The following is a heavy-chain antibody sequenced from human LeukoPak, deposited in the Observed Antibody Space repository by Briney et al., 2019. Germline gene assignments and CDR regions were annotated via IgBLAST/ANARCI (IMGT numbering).Heavy chain of an antibody. Sequence: ASVKVSCKASGYTFTSYGISWVRQAPGQGLEWMGWISAYNGNTNYAQKRQGRVTRSTDTSPSTAYMWLRSRGADETTLYYWARGFSYGSGSYMDYWGQGTLVTVSS. CDR1: GYTFTSYG. J-gene: IGHJ4*02. CDR3: ARGFSYGSGSYMDY. CDR2: ISAYNGNT. D-gene: IGHD3-10*01. V-gene: IGHV1-18*01.